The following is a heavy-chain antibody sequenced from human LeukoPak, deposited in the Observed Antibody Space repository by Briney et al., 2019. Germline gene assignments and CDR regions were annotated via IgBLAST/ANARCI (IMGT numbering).Heavy chain of an antibody. Sequence: ASVKVSCKASGYTFTGYYMHWVRQAPGQGLEWMGWINPNSGGTNYAQKFQGRVTMTRDTSISTAYMELSRLRSDDAAVYYCARQGSSSLCPGFDYWGQGTLVTVSS. CDR3: ARQGSSSLCPGFDY. CDR1: GYTFTGYY. J-gene: IGHJ4*02. CDR2: INPNSGGT. D-gene: IGHD6-13*01. V-gene: IGHV1-2*02.